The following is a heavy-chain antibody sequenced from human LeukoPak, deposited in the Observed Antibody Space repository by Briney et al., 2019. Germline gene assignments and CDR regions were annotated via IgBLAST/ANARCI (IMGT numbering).Heavy chain of an antibody. D-gene: IGHD1-26*01. J-gene: IGHJ3*02. V-gene: IGHV3-7*01. CDR2: IKQDGSEK. CDR1: GVTFSDYW. CDR3: ARGGVGAEAFDI. Sequence: GESLRLSCAASGVTFSDYWMNWVRQSPGQGLEWVANIKQDGSEKYYVDSVKGRFTISRDNAKNSLYLQMNSLRAEDTAVYYCARGGVGAEAFDIWGQGTMVTVSS.